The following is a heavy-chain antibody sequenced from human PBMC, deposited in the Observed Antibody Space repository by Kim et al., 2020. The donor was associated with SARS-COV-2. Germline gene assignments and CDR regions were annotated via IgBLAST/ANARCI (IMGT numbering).Heavy chain of an antibody. J-gene: IGHJ6*01. Sequence: GGSLRLSCAASGFTFGRSGMHWVRQAPGKGLEWVSSISSCIGNIYYADSVKGRFTISRDNAKNSLYLQMNSLRAEDTAVYYCARAPSGLLLYCYGMDVW. CDR2: ISSCIGNI. V-gene: IGHV3-21*04. CDR3: ARAPSGLLLYCYGMDV. D-gene: IGHD2-21*01. CDR1: GFTFGRSG.